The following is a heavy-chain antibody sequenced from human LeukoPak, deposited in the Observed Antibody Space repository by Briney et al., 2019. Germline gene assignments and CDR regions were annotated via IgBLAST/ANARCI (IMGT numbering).Heavy chain of an antibody. Sequence: GGALRLSCAASGFTFSSYGMHWVRQAPGKGLEWVAFIRYDGSNKYYADSVKGRFTISRDNSKNTLYLQMNSLRAEDTAVYYCAKRATYYYGSGSYYHDAFDIWGQGTMVTVSS. CDR1: GFTFSSYG. CDR3: AKRATYYYGSGSYYHDAFDI. V-gene: IGHV3-30*02. D-gene: IGHD3-10*01. CDR2: IRYDGSNK. J-gene: IGHJ3*02.